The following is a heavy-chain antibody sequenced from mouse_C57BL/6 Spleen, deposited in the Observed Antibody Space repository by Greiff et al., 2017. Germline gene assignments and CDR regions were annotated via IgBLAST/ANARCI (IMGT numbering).Heavy chain of an antibody. J-gene: IGHJ3*01. V-gene: IGHV1-69*01. CDR2: IDPSDSYT. Sequence: VQLQQPGAELVMPGASVKLSCKASGYTFTSYWMHWVKQRPGQGLEWIGVIDPSDSYTNYNPKFKGKSTLTVDKSSSTAYMQLSSLTSEDSAVYYCARLGDSVGFAYWGQGTLVTVSA. D-gene: IGHD1-1*01. CDR3: ARLGDSVGFAY. CDR1: GYTFTSYW.